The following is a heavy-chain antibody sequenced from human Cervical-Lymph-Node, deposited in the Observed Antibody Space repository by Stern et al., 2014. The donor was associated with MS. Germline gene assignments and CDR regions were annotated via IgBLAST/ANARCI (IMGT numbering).Heavy chain of an antibody. CDR2: VYYKGST. CDR3: ARHSVGVKDFDS. J-gene: IGHJ4*02. D-gene: IGHD4-23*01. CDR1: GGSIRNFS. V-gene: IGHV4-59*01. Sequence: QLQESGPGLVKPSETLSLTCTVSGGSIRNFSWSWIRQPPGRGLEWIGCVYYKGSTTHNPSLKIRVTMSVDTSKSQLSLRLHSVTAADTAVYYCARHSVGVKDFDSWGQGTLVTVSS.